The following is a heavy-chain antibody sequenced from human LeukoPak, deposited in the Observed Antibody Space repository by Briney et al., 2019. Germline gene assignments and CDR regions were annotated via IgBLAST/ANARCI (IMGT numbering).Heavy chain of an antibody. V-gene: IGHV3-66*04. CDR2: IYSGGTT. J-gene: IGHJ1*01. Sequence: SLRHTCAATGFTVISNYMSWVRQAPGRGLEGVSVIYSGGTTSYADSVKCRFTISRVNSKSTVYLQMSGLRAEDTAVYYCARQGVKYYYDNSGYYDAPAYFQYWGQGTLVTVSS. CDR1: GFTVISNY. D-gene: IGHD3-22*01. CDR3: ARQGVKYYYDNSGYYDAPAYFQY.